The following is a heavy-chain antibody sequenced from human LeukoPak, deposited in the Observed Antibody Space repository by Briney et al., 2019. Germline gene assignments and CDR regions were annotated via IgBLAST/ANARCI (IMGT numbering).Heavy chain of an antibody. J-gene: IGHJ6*03. D-gene: IGHD2-15*01. CDR1: GYTFTSFA. V-gene: IGHV1-69*13. CDR2: FDPEDGET. Sequence: GASVKVSCKASGYTFTSFAISWVRQAPGQGLEWMGGFDPEDGETIYAQKFQGRVTITADESTSTAYMELSSLRSEDTAVYYCARGSSLADSEDYYYYYYMDVWGKGTTVTVSS. CDR3: ARGSSLADSEDYYYYYYMDV.